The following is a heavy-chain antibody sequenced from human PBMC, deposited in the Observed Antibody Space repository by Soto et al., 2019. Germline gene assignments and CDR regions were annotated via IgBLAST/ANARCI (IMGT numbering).Heavy chain of an antibody. CDR3: ARHPKPYCSSTSCYFSKGWYDP. V-gene: IGHV4-31*03. Sequence: PSETLSLTCTVSGGSISSGGYYWSWIRQHPGKGLEWIGYIYYSGSTYYNPSLKSRVTISVDTSKNQFSLKLSSVTAADTAVYYCARHPKPYCSSTSCYFSKGWYDPWGQGTLVTVSS. CDR2: IYYSGST. J-gene: IGHJ5*02. D-gene: IGHD2-2*01. CDR1: GGSISSGGYY.